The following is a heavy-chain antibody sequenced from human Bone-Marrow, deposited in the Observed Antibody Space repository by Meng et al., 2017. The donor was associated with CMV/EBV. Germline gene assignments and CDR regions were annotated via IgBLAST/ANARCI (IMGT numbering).Heavy chain of an antibody. CDR1: GFTFGDYA. V-gene: IGHV3-49*04. Sequence: GESLKISCTASGFTFGDYAMSWVRQAPGKGLEWVGFIRSKAYGGTTEYAASVKGRFTIPRDDSKSIAYLQMNSLKTEDTAVYYCTRTYYDILTGYSHGMDVWGQGTTVTVSS. CDR2: IRSKAYGGTT. D-gene: IGHD3-9*01. J-gene: IGHJ6*02. CDR3: TRTYYDILTGYSHGMDV.